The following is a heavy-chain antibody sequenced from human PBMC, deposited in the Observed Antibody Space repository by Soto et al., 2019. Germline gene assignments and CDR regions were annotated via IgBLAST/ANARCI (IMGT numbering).Heavy chain of an antibody. V-gene: IGHV3-49*03. CDR2: IRSKAYGGTT. CDR1: GFTFGDCA. D-gene: IGHD1-7*01. Sequence: GGALRLSCAASGFTFGDCAMSWFRQAPGKGLEWVGFIRSKAYGGTTEYAASVKGRFTISRDDSKSIAYLQMNSLKTEDTAVYYCTTELDLEYYYYYMDVWGKGTTVTVSS. CDR3: TTELDLEYYYYYMDV. J-gene: IGHJ6*03.